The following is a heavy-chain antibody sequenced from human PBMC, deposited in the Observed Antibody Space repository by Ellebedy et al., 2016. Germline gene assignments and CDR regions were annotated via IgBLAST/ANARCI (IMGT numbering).Heavy chain of an antibody. D-gene: IGHD1-1*01. J-gene: IGHJ3*01. CDR1: GGSITSHY. CDR3: AKWNGDWNAFDV. V-gene: IGHV4-59*11. CDR2: VFHTGTT. Sequence: SETLSLTCTVSGGSITSHYWNWIRRPPGKGLEWIGYVFHTGTTNYSPSLKSRVTMSVDTSKRQFSLGLTSVTAADTAVYYCAKWNGDWNAFDVWGPGAMVTVSS.